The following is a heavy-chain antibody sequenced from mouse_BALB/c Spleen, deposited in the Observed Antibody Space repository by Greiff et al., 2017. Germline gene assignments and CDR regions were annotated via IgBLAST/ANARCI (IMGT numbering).Heavy chain of an antibody. CDR2: ILPGSGST. J-gene: IGHJ4*01. Sequence: VQLQQSGAELMKPGASVKISCKATGYTFSSYWIEWVKQRPGHGLEWIGEILPGSGSTNYNEKFKGKATFTADTSSNTAYMQLSSLTSEDSAVYYCARGGFYGNYVNYAMDYWGQGTSVTVSS. CDR3: ARGGFYGNYVNYAMDY. CDR1: GYTFSSYW. D-gene: IGHD2-1*01. V-gene: IGHV1-9*01.